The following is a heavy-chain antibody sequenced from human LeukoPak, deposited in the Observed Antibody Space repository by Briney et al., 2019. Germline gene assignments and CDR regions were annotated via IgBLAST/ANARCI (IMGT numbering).Heavy chain of an antibody. Sequence: GGSLRLSCAASGFTFNTYSMNWVRQAPGKGLEWVSYISSSSSTIYYADSVKGRFTISRDNAKNSLYLQMNSLRAEDTAVYYCARDLGDNYDSWSGSFWGQGILVTVSS. D-gene: IGHD3-3*01. CDR3: ARDLGDNYDSWSGSF. CDR1: GFTFNTYS. CDR2: ISSSSSTI. J-gene: IGHJ4*02. V-gene: IGHV3-48*01.